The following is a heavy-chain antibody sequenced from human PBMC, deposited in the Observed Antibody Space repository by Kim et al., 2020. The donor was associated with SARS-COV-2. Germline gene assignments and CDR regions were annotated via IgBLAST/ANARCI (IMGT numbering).Heavy chain of an antibody. Sequence: SETRSLTCTVSGGSISSSSYYWGWIRQPPGKGLEWIGSIYYSGSTYYNPSLKSRVTISVDTSKNQFSLKLSSVTAADTAVYYCARLSSENYYYYGMDVWGQGTTVTVSS. CDR1: GGSISSSSYY. V-gene: IGHV4-39*01. CDR2: IYYSGST. J-gene: IGHJ6*02. CDR3: ARLSSENYYYYGMDV.